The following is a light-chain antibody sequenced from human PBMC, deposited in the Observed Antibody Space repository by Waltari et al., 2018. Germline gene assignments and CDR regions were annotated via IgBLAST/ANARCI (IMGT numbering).Light chain of an antibody. CDR2: KDT. Sequence: SFDLTQTSSLSVSPGQTVRLTCSGDVLANKYARWFQQKPGQAPILIISKDTERPSGIPERFSGSSSGTTVTLTISGAQVEDEADYYCYSAADNDLGVFGGGTKLTVL. CDR1: VLANKY. V-gene: IGLV3-27*01. CDR3: YSAADNDLGV. J-gene: IGLJ3*02.